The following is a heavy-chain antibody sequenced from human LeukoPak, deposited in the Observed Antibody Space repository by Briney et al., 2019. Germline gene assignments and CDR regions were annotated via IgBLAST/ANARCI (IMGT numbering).Heavy chain of an antibody. Sequence: PLETLSLTCAVSGGSFSGYYWSWIRQPPGKGLEWIGEINHSGSTNYNPSLKSRVTISVDTSKNQFSLKLSSVTAADTAVYYCARGPFPIFGVAYFDYWGQGTLVTVSS. CDR2: INHSGST. V-gene: IGHV4-34*01. J-gene: IGHJ4*02. CDR3: ARGPFPIFGVAYFDY. CDR1: GGSFSGYY. D-gene: IGHD3-3*01.